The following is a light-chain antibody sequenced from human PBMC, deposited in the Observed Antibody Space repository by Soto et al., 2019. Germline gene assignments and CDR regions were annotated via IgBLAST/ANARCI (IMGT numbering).Light chain of an antibody. CDR2: KAS. V-gene: IGKV1-5*03. CDR3: QQYDTYRT. Sequence: DIQMTQSPSTLSASVGDRVTITCRASQNIGAWLAWYQQKPGKAPKLLVYKASSLESGVPSRFSGSESGTEFTLTVSSLQPDDFATYYCQQYDTYRTFGQGTKVEFK. J-gene: IGKJ1*01. CDR1: QNIGAW.